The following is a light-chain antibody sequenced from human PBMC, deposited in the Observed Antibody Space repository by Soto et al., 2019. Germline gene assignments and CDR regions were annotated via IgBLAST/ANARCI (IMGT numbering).Light chain of an antibody. CDR2: GAS. Sequence: EIVMTQSPATLSVSPGERATFSCRASQSVSSNLAWYQQKPGQAPRLLIYGASTRATGIPARFSGSGSGTGFTLTISSLQSEDFAVYYCQQDNNWPRALTFGGGTKVEIK. CDR1: QSVSSN. J-gene: IGKJ4*01. CDR3: QQDNNWPRALT. V-gene: IGKV3-15*01.